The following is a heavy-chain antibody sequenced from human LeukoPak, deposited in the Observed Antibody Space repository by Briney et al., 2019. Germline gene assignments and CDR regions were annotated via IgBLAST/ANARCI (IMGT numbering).Heavy chain of an antibody. CDR2: VFYTGKT. J-gene: IGHJ4*02. Sequence: KPSETLSLTCTVSGGSVSTSDYYWGWIRQSPVKGLEWIGNVFYTGKTSYNPSLRGRATISIDTSKNQFSLKLTYVTAADSAVYYCARVFDSWGQGTLVTVSS. V-gene: IGHV4-39*07. CDR3: ARVFDS. CDR1: GGSVSTSDYY.